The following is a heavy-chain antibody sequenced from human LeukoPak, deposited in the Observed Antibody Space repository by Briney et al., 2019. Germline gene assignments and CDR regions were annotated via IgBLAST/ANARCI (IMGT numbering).Heavy chain of an antibody. V-gene: IGHV4-59*08. CDR1: GGSISSYY. Sequence: SETLSLTCTVSGGSISSYYWSWLRQPPGKGLEWIGFIYYSGSTHYKSSLKSRVTISVDTSKNQFSLRLNSVTAADTAVYYCARGSTYYDILTGYRYNWFDHWGQGTLVTVSS. CDR2: IYYSGST. D-gene: IGHD3-9*01. CDR3: ARGSTYYDILTGYRYNWFDH. J-gene: IGHJ5*02.